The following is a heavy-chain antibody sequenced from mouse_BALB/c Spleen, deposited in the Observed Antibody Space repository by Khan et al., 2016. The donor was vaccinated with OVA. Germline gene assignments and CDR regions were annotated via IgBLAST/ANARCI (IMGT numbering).Heavy chain of an antibody. D-gene: IGHD3-3*01. J-gene: IGHJ2*01. Sequence: VQLQQSGAELVRPGTSVKMSCKAAGYTFTNYWIGWVKQRPGHGLEWIGDIFPGGGYTNYDEKFKGMATLTTDTSSSTAYMQLSSLTSEDPAIYYWTRRGAARATWDFFDDWGQGTTLTVSS. CDR3: TRRGAARATWDFFDD. CDR1: GYTFTNYW. V-gene: IGHV1-63*02. CDR2: IFPGGGYT.